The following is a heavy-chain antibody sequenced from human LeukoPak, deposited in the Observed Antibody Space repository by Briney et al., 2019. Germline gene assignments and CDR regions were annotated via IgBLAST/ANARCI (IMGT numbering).Heavy chain of an antibody. CDR3: ARGSAVVLTIDY. Sequence: ASVKVSCKAPGYTFTKYSISWVRQAPGQGLEWMGWINPYNGNTKYKQNFQGRVTMTTDTSTSTAYMELRSLRSDDTAVYYCARGSAVVLTIDYWGQGTLVTVSS. CDR2: INPYNGNT. D-gene: IGHD2-2*01. J-gene: IGHJ4*02. CDR1: GYTFTKYS. V-gene: IGHV1-18*01.